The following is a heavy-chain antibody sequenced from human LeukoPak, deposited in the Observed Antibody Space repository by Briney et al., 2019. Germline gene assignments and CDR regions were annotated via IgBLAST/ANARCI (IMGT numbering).Heavy chain of an antibody. D-gene: IGHD3-10*01. Sequence: SETLSLTCAVYGGSFSGYYWSWIRQPPGKGLEWIGEINHSGSTNYNPSLKSRVTISVDTSKNQFSLKLSSVTAADTAVYYCASLRGITMVRGVSAPWGQGTLVTVSS. CDR2: INHSGST. CDR1: GGSFSGYY. V-gene: IGHV4-34*01. J-gene: IGHJ5*02. CDR3: ASLRGITMVRGVSAP.